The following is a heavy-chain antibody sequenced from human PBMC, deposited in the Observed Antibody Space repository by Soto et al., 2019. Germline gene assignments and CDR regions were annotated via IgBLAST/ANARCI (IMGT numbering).Heavy chain of an antibody. CDR2: IYYSGST. D-gene: IGHD2-15*01. J-gene: IGHJ6*03. Sequence: QVQLQESGPGLVKPSETLSLTCTVSGGSISSYYWSWIRQPPGKGLEWIGYIYYSGSTNYNPSLESRVTISVDTSKNQFCLKLSSVTAADTAVYYCARSYRRYCSGGSCYSYYYYYMDVWGKGTTVTVSS. CDR1: GGSISSYY. V-gene: IGHV4-59*01. CDR3: ARSYRRYCSGGSCYSYYYYYMDV.